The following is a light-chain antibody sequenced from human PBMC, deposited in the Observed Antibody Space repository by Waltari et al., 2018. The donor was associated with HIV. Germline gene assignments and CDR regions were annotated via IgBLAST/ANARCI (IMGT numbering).Light chain of an antibody. V-gene: IGLV2-23*02. J-gene: IGLJ1*01. CDR3: CSYAGSTTSYV. CDR1: SSDVGVYNL. CDR2: EVN. Sequence: QSALTQPASVSGSPGQSITISCTGTSSDVGVYNLFSWYQQHPGKAPQLIIYEVNKRPSGLSTRFSGSKSGNTASLTISGLQAEDEADYYCCSYAGSTTSYVFGTGTKVTVL.